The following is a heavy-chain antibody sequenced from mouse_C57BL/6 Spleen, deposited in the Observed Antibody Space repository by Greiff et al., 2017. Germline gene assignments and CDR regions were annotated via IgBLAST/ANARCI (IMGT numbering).Heavy chain of an antibody. CDR2: IAPETGGT. D-gene: IGHD2-2*01. V-gene: IGHV1-15*01. CDR1: GYTFTDYE. CDR3: TYGYFYSFDY. J-gene: IGHJ2*02. Sequence: VQLQQSGAELVRPGASVTLSCKASGYTFTDYEMHWVKQTPVHGLEWIGAIAPETGGTAYNQKFKGKAILTADKSSSTAYLELRSLTSEDSAVYYCTYGYFYSFDYWRQGTSLTVSS.